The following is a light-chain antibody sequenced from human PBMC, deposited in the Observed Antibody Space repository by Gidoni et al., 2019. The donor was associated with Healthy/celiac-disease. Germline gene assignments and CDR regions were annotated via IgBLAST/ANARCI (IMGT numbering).Light chain of an antibody. CDR3: QQYNNWPKT. J-gene: IGKJ1*01. CDR1: QSVSRN. CDR2: GAS. Sequence: EIVMTQSPATLSLSPGERATLSCRASQSVSRNLAWYQQKPGQAPRLLIYGASTRATGIPARFRGSGSGTEFTLTISSLQSEDFAVYYCQQYNNWPKTFGQGTKVEIK. V-gene: IGKV3-15*01.